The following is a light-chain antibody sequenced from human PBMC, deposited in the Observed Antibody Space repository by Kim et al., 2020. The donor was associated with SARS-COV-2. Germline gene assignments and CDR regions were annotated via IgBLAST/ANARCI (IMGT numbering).Light chain of an antibody. Sequence: APGKTATITGEGTTICNKRVHWYQQKPGQAPVLVICYDNDRTSGIPERFSGSNSGNTATLTIYRVEAGDEADYYCQVWDSTSDHYVFGTGTKVTVL. J-gene: IGLJ1*01. CDR1: TICNKR. V-gene: IGLV3-21*01. CDR3: QVWDSTSDHYV. CDR2: YDN.